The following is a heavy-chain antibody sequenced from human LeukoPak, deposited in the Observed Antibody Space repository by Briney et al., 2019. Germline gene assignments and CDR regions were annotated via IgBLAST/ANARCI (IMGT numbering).Heavy chain of an antibody. J-gene: IGHJ3*02. CDR1: GGSISSGGYS. CDR3: ARDLYYYDSSRAFDI. D-gene: IGHD3-22*01. CDR2: IYHSGST. Sequence: SETLSLTCAVSGGSISSGGYSWSWIRQPPGKGLEWIGYIYHSGSTYYNPSLKSRVTISVVRSKNQFSLKLSSVTAADTAVYYCARDLYYYDSSRAFDIWGQGTMVTVSS. V-gene: IGHV4-30-2*01.